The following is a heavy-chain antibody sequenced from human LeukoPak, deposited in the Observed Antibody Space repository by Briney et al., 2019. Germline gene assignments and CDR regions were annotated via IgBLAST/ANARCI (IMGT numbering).Heavy chain of an antibody. CDR3: AKGRRRNWNDNFDY. Sequence: GSLRLSCAASGFTFSDYYMSWIRQAPGKGLEWVSYISSSGSTIYYADSVKGRFTISRDNAKNSLYLQMNSLRAEDTAVYYCAKGRRRNWNDNFDYWGQGTLVTVSS. CDR1: GFTFSDYY. CDR2: ISSSGSTI. D-gene: IGHD1-20*01. V-gene: IGHV3-11*01. J-gene: IGHJ4*02.